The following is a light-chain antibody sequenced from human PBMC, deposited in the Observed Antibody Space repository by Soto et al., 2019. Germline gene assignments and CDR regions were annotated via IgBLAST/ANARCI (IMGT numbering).Light chain of an antibody. Sequence: DIQMTQSPSSLSASVGDRVTITCRASQSISSSLNWYQQQPGKAPKLLIYGASSLQSGVPSRFSGSVSGTDFTLSISSLQPEDVAIYYCQQRDSTPLTFGGGTKLEIK. V-gene: IGKV1-39*01. CDR2: GAS. CDR1: QSISSS. CDR3: QQRDSTPLT. J-gene: IGKJ4*01.